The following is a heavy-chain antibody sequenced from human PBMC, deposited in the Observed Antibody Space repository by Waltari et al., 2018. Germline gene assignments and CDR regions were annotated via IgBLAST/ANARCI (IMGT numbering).Heavy chain of an antibody. V-gene: IGHV4-39*07. CDR2: IYYSGST. Sequence: QLQLQESGPGLVKPSETLSLTCTVSGGSISSSSYYWGWIRQPPGKGLEWIGSIYYSGSTYYNPSLKSRVTISVDTSKNQFSLKLSSVTAADTAVYYCARRGHNSYYYYYMDVWGKGTTVTVSS. CDR1: GGSISSSSYY. D-gene: IGHD1-1*01. J-gene: IGHJ6*03. CDR3: ARRGHNSYYYYYMDV.